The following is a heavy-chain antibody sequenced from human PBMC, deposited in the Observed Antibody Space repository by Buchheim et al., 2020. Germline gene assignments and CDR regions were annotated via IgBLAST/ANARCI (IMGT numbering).Heavy chain of an antibody. CDR1: SGSFSGYY. D-gene: IGHD3-22*01. J-gene: IGHJ4*02. CDR3: ARTTLYYYDSSGYPRSSYFDY. V-gene: IGHV4-34*10. Sequence: QLQLQESGPGLVKPSETLSLTCAVYSGSFSGYYWSWIRQPPGKGLEWIGEINHSGSTNYNPSLKSRVTISVSTSKNHSFLKLSSVTATDTAVYYCARTTLYYYDSSGYPRSSYFDYWGQGTL. CDR2: INHSGST.